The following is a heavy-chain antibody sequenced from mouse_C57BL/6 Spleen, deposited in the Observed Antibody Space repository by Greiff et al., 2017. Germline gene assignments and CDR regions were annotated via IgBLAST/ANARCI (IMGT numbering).Heavy chain of an antibody. CDR3: ARRDYDYGYYYAMDY. V-gene: IGHV1-69*01. CDR1: GYTFTSYW. J-gene: IGHJ4*01. CDR2: IDPSDSYT. D-gene: IGHD2-4*01. Sequence: QVQLQQPGAELVMPGASVKLSCKASGYTFTSYWMHWVKQRPGQGLEWIGEIDPSDSYTNYNQKFKGKSTLTVDKSSSTAYMQLSSLTSEDSAVYYCARRDYDYGYYYAMDYWGQGTSVTVSS.